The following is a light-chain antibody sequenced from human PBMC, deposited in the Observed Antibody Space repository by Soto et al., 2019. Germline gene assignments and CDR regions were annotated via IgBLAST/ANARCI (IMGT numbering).Light chain of an antibody. V-gene: IGKV3-15*01. Sequence: DIVLTQSPATLSLSPGERATLSCRASQSVSSNLAWYQQKPGQAPRPLIYGASTRATGIPDRFSGSGSGTDFTLTIRSLQPDDFATYDCQQYKSYSPLTFGGGTKVDIK. CDR2: GAS. CDR1: QSVSSN. J-gene: IGKJ4*01. CDR3: QQYKSYSPLT.